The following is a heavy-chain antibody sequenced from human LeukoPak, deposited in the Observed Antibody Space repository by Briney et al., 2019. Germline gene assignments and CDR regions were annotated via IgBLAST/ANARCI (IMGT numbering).Heavy chain of an antibody. CDR2: ISSSSSYI. J-gene: IGHJ4*02. CDR1: GFTFSSYS. CDR3: ARARNYRGSFDY. V-gene: IGHV3-21*01. D-gene: IGHD1-14*01. Sequence: GGSLRLSCAASGFTFSSYSMNWVRQAPGKGLEWVSSISSSSSYIYYADSVKGRFTISRDNAKNSLYLQMNSLRAEDTAVYYCARARNYRGSFDYWGQGTLVTVSS.